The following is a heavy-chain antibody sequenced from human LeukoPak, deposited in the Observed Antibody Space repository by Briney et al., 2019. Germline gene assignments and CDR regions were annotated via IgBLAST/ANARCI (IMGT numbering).Heavy chain of an antibody. CDR1: SGSISNYY. Sequence: NPSETLSLTCAVSSGSISNYYWSWIRQPPGKGLEWIGYIYYSGGTNLNPSLRSRVSISVDTSKNQVSLKLISVTAADTAVYFCARQPPNTASFDYWGQGTLVTVSS. CDR3: ARQPPNTASFDY. J-gene: IGHJ4*02. D-gene: IGHD2-8*01. CDR2: IYYSGGT. V-gene: IGHV4-59*01.